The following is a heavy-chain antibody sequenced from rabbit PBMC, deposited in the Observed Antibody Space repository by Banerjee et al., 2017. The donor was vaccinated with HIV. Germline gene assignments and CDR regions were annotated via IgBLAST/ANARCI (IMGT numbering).Heavy chain of an antibody. V-gene: IGHV1S40*01. CDR3: VREDGGAPNL. CDR1: GFSFSSSYW. J-gene: IGHJ4*01. D-gene: IGHD2-1*01. CDR2: IYIGDGRT. Sequence: QSLEESGGDLVKPGASLTLTCTASGFSFSSSYWIWWVRQAPGKGLEWIACIYIGDGRTHYASWAKGRLSISKTSSTTVTLQMTSLTAADTATYFCVREDGGAPNLWGQGTLVTVS.